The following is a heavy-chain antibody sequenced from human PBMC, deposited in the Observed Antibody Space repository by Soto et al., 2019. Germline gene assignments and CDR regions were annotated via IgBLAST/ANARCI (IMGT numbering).Heavy chain of an antibody. Sequence: QVQLQESGPGLVTPSQTLSLTCTVSGGSISSGDYYWSWIRQPPGKGLEWIGYIYYSGSTYSNPSLKSRVTISVDTSKNQCSLKLSSVTAADTAVYYCARDQVALSRGDAFDIWGQGTMVTVSS. V-gene: IGHV4-30-4*01. CDR3: ARDQVALSRGDAFDI. CDR2: IYYSGST. CDR1: GGSISSGDYY. D-gene: IGHD3-10*01. J-gene: IGHJ3*02.